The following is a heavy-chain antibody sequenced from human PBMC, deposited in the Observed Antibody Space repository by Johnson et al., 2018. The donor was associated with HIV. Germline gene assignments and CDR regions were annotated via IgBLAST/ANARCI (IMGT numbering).Heavy chain of an antibody. CDR3: ARGVKQQLGVVDAFDI. J-gene: IGHJ3*02. Sequence: QVQLVESGGGVVQPGRSLRLSCAASGFTFSSYGMHWVRQAPGKGLEWVAVISYDGSNKYYADSVKGRFTISRDNSKNTLYLQMTSLRAEDTAVYYCARGVKQQLGVVDAFDIWGQGTMVIVSS. CDR1: GFTFSSYG. D-gene: IGHD1-1*01. V-gene: IGHV3-30*03. CDR2: ISYDGSNK.